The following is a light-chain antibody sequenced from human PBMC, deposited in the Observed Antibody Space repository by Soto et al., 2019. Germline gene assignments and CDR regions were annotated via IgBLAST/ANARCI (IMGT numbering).Light chain of an antibody. V-gene: IGLV1-44*01. CDR2: SND. CDR3: AAWDDSLAWV. Sequence: SVLTQPPSASGTPGQTVSISCSGTSSNMRTNTVNWYQHLPGTAPKLIIYSNDQRPSGVPDRFSASKSGTSASLAINGLQSADEAVYYCAAWDDSLAWVFGGGTKLTVL. CDR1: SSNMRTNT. J-gene: IGLJ3*02.